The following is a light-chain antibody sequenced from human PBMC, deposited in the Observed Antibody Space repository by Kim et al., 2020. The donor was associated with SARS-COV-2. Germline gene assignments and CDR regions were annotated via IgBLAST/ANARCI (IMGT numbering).Light chain of an antibody. CDR1: NNGGKN. Sequence: SVALGQTARITCEGNNNGGKNVHWYPQKPGQAPVLVIYRDSNRPSGIPERFSGSNSGNTATLTISRAQAGDEADYYCQVWDSSTYVFGTGTKVTVL. J-gene: IGLJ1*01. CDR3: QVWDSSTYV. CDR2: RDS. V-gene: IGLV3-9*01.